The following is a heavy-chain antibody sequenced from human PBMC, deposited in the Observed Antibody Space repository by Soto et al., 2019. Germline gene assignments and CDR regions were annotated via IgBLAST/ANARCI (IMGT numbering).Heavy chain of an antibody. CDR1: GFTVSSNH. V-gene: IGHV3-66*01. D-gene: IGHD1-1*01. J-gene: IGHJ3*02. Sequence: GGSLRFSCAASGFTVSSNHMSWVRQAPGKGLEWVSVIYIGGSTYYSDSVKGRCTISRDKFKNTLYLQMNSLRAEDTAVYYCARSLGDNWNDDWAFDIWGQGTMVTVSS. CDR3: ARSLGDNWNDDWAFDI. CDR2: IYIGGST.